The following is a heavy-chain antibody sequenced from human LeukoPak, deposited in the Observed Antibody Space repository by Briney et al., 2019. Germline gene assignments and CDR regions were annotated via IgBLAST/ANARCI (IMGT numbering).Heavy chain of an antibody. V-gene: IGHV2-70*04. CDR2: IDWDDDK. J-gene: IGHJ4*02. D-gene: IGHD3-10*01. CDR1: GFSLSTSGMR. CDR3: ARMATRGVNPYFDY. Sequence: SGPMLVNPTQTLTLTCTFSGFSLSTSGMRVSWIRQPPGKALEWLARIDWDDDKFYSTSLKTRLTISKDTSKSQVVLTMTNMDPVDTATYYCARMATRGVNPYFDYWGQGTLVTVSS.